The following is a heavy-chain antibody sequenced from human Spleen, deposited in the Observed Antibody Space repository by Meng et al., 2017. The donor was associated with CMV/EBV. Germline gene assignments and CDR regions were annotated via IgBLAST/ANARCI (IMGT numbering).Heavy chain of an antibody. Sequence: SETLSLTCAVSGVSVSSSNWWSWVRQPPGKGLEWIGEIYDGGATNYNPSLKSRVTMSLDKSRNQFSLNLSSVTAADTAVYYCARVSHNYGMDVWGQGTTVTVSS. CDR2: IYDGGAT. J-gene: IGHJ6*02. CDR1: GVSVSSSNW. CDR3: ARVSHNYGMDV. V-gene: IGHV4-4*02.